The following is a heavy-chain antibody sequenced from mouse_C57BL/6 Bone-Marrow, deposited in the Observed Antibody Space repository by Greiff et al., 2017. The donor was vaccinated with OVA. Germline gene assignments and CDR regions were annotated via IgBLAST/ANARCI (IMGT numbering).Heavy chain of an antibody. CDR3: VRHDVYWDFDV. V-gene: IGHV10-1*01. D-gene: IGHD2-3*01. CDR2: IRSKSNNYAT. CDR1: GFSFNTYA. Sequence: VQLKESGGGLVQPKGSLKLSCAASGFSFNTYAMNWVRQAPGKGLEWVARIRSKSNNYATYYADSVKDRFTISRDDSESMLYLQMNNLKTEDTAMYYCVRHDVYWDFDVWGTGTTVTVSS. J-gene: IGHJ1*03.